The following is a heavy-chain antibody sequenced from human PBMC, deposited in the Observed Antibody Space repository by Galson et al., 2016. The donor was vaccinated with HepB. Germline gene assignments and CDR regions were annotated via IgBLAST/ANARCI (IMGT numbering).Heavy chain of an antibody. CDR2: IKGDGSTT. CDR1: GFTLTDSW. D-gene: IGHD2-15*01. CDR3: TRGIVGSADIL. J-gene: IGHJ4*02. V-gene: IGHV3-74*01. Sequence: SLRLSCAASGFTLTDSWMHWVRQVPGKGLVWVSRIKGDGSTTNYAESVKGRFTISRDIAKNTLYLQMNRLRVEDTAMYYCTRGIVGSADILWGQGTLVTVSS.